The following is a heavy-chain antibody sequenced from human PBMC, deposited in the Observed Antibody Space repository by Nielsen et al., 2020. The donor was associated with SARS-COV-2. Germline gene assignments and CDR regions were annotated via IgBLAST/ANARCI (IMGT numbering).Heavy chain of an antibody. J-gene: IGHJ6*02. Sequence: GESLKISCAASGFTFSDYEMNWVRQAPGKGLEWISYISSDANKIYYADSVKGRFTISRDNAKNSLYLQMNSLRAEDTAVYYCARNDFWSGYYSDVWGQGTTVTVSS. V-gene: IGHV3-48*03. CDR2: ISSDANKI. CDR3: ARNDFWSGYYSDV. CDR1: GFTFSDYE. D-gene: IGHD3-3*01.